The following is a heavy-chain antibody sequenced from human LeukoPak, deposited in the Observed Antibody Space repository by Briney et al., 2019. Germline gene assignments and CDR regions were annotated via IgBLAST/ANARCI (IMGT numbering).Heavy chain of an antibody. CDR3: ARRNWGAYWYFDL. CDR1: GGSISSYY. D-gene: IGHD7-27*01. Sequence: SETLSLTCTVSGGSISSYYWSWIRQPPGKGLEWIGYIYYSGSTNYNPSLKSRVTISVDTPKNQFSLKLSSVTAADTAVYYCARRNWGAYWYFDLWGRGTLVTVSS. CDR2: IYYSGST. J-gene: IGHJ2*01. V-gene: IGHV4-59*08.